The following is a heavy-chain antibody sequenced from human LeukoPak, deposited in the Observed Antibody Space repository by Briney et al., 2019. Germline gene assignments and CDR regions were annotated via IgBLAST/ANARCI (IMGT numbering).Heavy chain of an antibody. J-gene: IGHJ4*02. Sequence: GGSLRLSCAASGFTFSDYYMSWIRQAPGKGLEWASYISSSGSTIYYADSVKGRFTISRDNAKNSLYLQMNSLRAEDTAVYYCARDRPYYYDSSGYYPYYFDYWGQGTLVTVSS. V-gene: IGHV3-11*01. CDR2: ISSSGSTI. D-gene: IGHD3-22*01. CDR3: ARDRPYYYDSSGYYPYYFDY. CDR1: GFTFSDYY.